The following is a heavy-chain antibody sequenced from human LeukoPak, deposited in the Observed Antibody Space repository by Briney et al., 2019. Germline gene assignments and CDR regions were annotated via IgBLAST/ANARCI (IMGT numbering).Heavy chain of an antibody. CDR2: INHSGST. CDR1: GGSFSGYY. J-gene: IGHJ5*02. D-gene: IGHD4-23*01. CDR3: ARVASDYGGNSVWFDP. Sequence: PSDTLSLTCAVYGGSFSGYYWSWIRQPPGKGLEWIGEINHSGSTNYNPSLKSRVTISVDTSKNQFSLKLSSVTAADTAVYYCARVASDYGGNSVWFDPWGQGTLVTVSS. V-gene: IGHV4-34*01.